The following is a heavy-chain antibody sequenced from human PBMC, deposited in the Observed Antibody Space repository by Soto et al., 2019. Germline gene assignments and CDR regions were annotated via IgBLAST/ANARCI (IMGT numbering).Heavy chain of an antibody. CDR2: INHSGST. CDR3: ARAPYYDFWSGSSGYYFDY. V-gene: IGHV4-34*01. J-gene: IGHJ4*02. Sequence: SETLSLTCAVYGGSFSGYYWSWIRQPPGKGLEWIGEINHSGSTNYNPSLKSRVTISVDTSKNQFSLKLSSVTAADTAVYYCARAPYYDFWSGSSGYYFDYWGQGTLVTVSS. D-gene: IGHD3-3*01. CDR1: GGSFSGYY.